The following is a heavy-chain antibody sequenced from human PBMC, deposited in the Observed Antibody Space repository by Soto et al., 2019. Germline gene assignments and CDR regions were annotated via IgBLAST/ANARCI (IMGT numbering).Heavy chain of an antibody. D-gene: IGHD6-19*01. V-gene: IGHV4-4*02. J-gene: IGHJ4*02. CDR1: GGSISTNW. CDR3: ARHIAVSGTRGFDF. Sequence: QVQLQESGPGLMKPSGTLSLTCAVSGGSISTNWWSWVRQPPGKGLEWIGEIYHSGSTNYNPSLKNRVTMSVDKSPNHLSLNLISVTAADTAVYYCARHIAVSGTRGFDFWGQGTLVTVSS. CDR2: IYHSGST.